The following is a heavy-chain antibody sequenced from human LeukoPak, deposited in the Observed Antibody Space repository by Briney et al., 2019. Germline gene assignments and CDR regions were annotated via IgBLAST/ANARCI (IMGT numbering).Heavy chain of an antibody. V-gene: IGHV4-39*01. CDR3: AGHQWHYYYYMGV. CDR1: GGSISSSSYY. CDR2: IYYSGDT. J-gene: IGHJ6*03. Sequence: SETLSLTCTVSGGSISSSSYYWGWIRQPPGKGLEWIGSIYYSGDTYYNPSLKSRRDTISVDTSKNQFSLRLSSVTAADTAVYYCAGHQWHYYYYMGVWGKGSTVTVSS. D-gene: IGHD6-19*01.